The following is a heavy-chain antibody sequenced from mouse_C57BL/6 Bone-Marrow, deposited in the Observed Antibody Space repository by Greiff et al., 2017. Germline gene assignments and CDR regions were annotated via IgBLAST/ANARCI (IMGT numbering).Heavy chain of an antibody. Sequence: VQLQQPGAALVLPGASVKLSCNASCYTFTSYWMHWVKQRPGHGLEWIGEIAPSDSYTNYNQKFKGKSTLTVDKSSSTAYMQLSSLTSEDSAVYYCARELAGTFAYWGQGTLGTVS. V-gene: IGHV1-69*01. CDR2: IAPSDSYT. J-gene: IGHJ3*01. CDR3: ARELAGTFAY. CDR1: CYTFTSYW. D-gene: IGHD4-1*01.